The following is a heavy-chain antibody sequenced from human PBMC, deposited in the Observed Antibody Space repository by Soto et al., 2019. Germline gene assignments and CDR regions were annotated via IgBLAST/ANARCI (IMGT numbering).Heavy chain of an antibody. Sequence: ASVKVSCKASGGTFSSYAISWVRQAPGQGLEWMGGIIPICGTANYAQKFQGRVTITADKSTSTAYLELSSLRSEDTAVYYCARGRMTGYLYYYYGMDVWGQGTTVTVSS. CDR1: GGTFSSYA. CDR2: IIPICGTA. D-gene: IGHD3-9*01. J-gene: IGHJ6*02. CDR3: ARGRMTGYLYYYYGMDV. V-gene: IGHV1-69*06.